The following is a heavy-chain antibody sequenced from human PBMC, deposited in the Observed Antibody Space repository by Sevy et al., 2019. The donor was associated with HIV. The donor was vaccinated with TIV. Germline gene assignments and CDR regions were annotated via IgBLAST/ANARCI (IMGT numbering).Heavy chain of an antibody. CDR1: GFTFSGYG. CDR2: IWYDGSNK. Sequence: GGSLRLSCAASGFTFSGYGMHWVRQAPGKGLEWVAMIWYDGSNKYYRDSVKGRFTLSRDNSRKTLYLQMNSLRAADTAGYYCARDSVRGGYFDRSGYYLFDYWGQGTLVTVSS. V-gene: IGHV3-33*01. D-gene: IGHD3-22*01. CDR3: ARDSVRGGYFDRSGYYLFDY. J-gene: IGHJ4*02.